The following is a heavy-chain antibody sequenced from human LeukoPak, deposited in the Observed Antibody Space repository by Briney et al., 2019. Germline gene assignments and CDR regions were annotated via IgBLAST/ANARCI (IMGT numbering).Heavy chain of an antibody. D-gene: IGHD1-26*01. CDR3: ARARGSFSYFFDD. CDR2: IWYDATKQ. V-gene: IGHV3-33*01. Sequence: GGSLRLSCAASGFTFSTYAMHWVRQAPGKGLEWVAIIWYDATKQYYADSVNGRFTISRDNSKNTLYLQMNSLRAEDTAVYYCARARGSFSYFFDDWGQGTLVTVSS. CDR1: GFTFSTYA. J-gene: IGHJ4*02.